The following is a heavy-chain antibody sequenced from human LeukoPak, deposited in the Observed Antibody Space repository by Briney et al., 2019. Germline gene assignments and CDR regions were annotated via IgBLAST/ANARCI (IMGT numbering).Heavy chain of an antibody. CDR1: GGSFSGYY. CDR2: INHSGST. V-gene: IGHV4-34*01. Sequence: SETLSLTCAVYGGSFSGYYWSWIRQPPGKGLEWIGEINHSGSTNYNPSLKSRVTISVDTSKNQFSLELSSVTAADTAVYYCARTAYYYDSSGSRYDAFDIWGQGTMVTVSS. CDR3: ARTAYYYDSSGSRYDAFDI. J-gene: IGHJ3*02. D-gene: IGHD3-22*01.